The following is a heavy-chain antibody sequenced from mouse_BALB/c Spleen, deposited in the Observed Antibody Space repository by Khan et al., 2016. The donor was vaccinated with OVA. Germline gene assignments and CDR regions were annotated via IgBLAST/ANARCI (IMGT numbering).Heavy chain of an antibody. J-gene: IGHJ2*01. CDR1: GFTFTDYY. CDR3: ARDRPSDYLDY. V-gene: IGHV7-3*02. CDR2: IRNKANGYTT. Sequence: EVELVESGGGLVQPGGSLRLSCATSGFTFTDYYMSWVRQPPGKALEWLGFIRNKANGYTTEYSASVKGRFTISRDNSQSILYLQMNTLRAEDSATYYCARDRPSDYLDYWGQGTTLTVSS.